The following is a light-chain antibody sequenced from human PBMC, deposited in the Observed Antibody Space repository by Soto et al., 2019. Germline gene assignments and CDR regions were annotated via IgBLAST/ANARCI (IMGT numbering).Light chain of an antibody. Sequence: EIVLTQSPGTLSLSPGERATLSCRASQSVSDTYLAWYQLKPGQAPRLLIYGASSRATGIPDRFSGSGSGIDFTLTISRREPDEFAVYYCQQYDILPRTFGQGTKVEIK. CDR2: GAS. J-gene: IGKJ1*01. CDR3: QQYDILPRT. V-gene: IGKV3-20*01. CDR1: QSVSDTY.